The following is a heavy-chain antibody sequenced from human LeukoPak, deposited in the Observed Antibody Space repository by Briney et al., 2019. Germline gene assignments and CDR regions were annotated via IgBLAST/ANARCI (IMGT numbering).Heavy chain of an antibody. D-gene: IGHD3-9*01. CDR2: ISAYNGNT. V-gene: IGHV1-18*04. CDR3: ARETLYYDILTGYPDY. CDR1: GYTFTSYG. J-gene: IGHJ4*02. Sequence: ASVKVSCKASGYTFTSYGISWVRQAPGQGLEWMGWISAYNGNTNYAQKLQGRVTMTTDTSTSTAYMELRSPRSDDTAVYYCARETLYYDILTGYPDYWGQGTLVTVSS.